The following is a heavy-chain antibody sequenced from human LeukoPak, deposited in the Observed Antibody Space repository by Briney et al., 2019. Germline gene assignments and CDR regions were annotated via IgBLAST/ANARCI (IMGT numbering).Heavy chain of an antibody. D-gene: IGHD6-19*01. J-gene: IGHJ4*02. CDR1: GGSFSGYY. V-gene: IGHV4-34*01. Sequence: PSETLSLTCAVYGGSFSGYYWSWIRQPPGKGLEWIGEINHSGSTNYNPSLKSRVTISVDTSKNQFSLKLSSVTAADTAVYYCVASSGWSRKYYFDYWGQGTLVTVSS. CDR2: INHSGST. CDR3: VASSGWSRKYYFDY.